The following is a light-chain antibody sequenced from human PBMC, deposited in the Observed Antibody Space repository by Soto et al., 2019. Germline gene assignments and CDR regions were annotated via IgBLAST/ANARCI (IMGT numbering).Light chain of an antibody. CDR1: QSVSSN. V-gene: IGKV3D-15*01. CDR3: QQYKNWPHT. CDR2: GAS. J-gene: IGKJ1*01. Sequence: EIVVTQSPGTLSLSPGEGATLSFRSSQSVSSNYLAWYQQKPGQAPRLLIYGASNRATGIPDRFSGSGSGTEFTLTISSLQSEDFAVYYCQQYKNWPHTFGQGTKVDIK.